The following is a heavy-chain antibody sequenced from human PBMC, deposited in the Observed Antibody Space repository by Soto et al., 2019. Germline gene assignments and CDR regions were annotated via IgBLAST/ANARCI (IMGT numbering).Heavy chain of an antibody. J-gene: IGHJ4*02. CDR3: ARQRAGSYGVLDY. Sequence: SETLSLTCTVSGGSISSGTYYWVWIRQPPGKGLEWIGGVYYTGSTYYNPSLKSRVAILVDTSKIQFSLKLSSVTTADTAVYYCARQRAGSYGVLDYWGQGTLGTVSS. CDR1: GGSISSGTYY. CDR2: VYYTGST. D-gene: IGHD2-15*01. V-gene: IGHV4-39*01.